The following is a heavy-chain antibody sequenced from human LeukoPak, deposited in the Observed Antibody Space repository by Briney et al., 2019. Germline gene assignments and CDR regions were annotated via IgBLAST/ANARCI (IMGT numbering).Heavy chain of an antibody. CDR3: TDSSGYYSHDAFDI. J-gene: IGHJ3*02. Sequence: SETLSLTCAVYGGSFSGYYWSWIRQPPGKGLEWIGEINHSGSTNYNPSLKSRVTISVDTSKNQFSLKLSSVTAADTAVYYCTDSSGYYSHDAFDIWGQGTMVTVSS. CDR1: GGSFSGYY. CDR2: INHSGST. D-gene: IGHD3-22*01. V-gene: IGHV4-34*01.